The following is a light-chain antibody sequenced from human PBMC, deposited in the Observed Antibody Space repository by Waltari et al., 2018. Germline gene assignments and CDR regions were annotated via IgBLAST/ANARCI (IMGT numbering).Light chain of an antibody. V-gene: IGLV2-8*01. Sequence: QSALTQPPSASGSPGQSVTISCTGTSSDVGGYDYVSWYQQHPGKAPKLIIYEVNKRPYGVPDRFSGSKSGNTASLTVSGLQAEDEADYYCSSYTSSNNCVFGTGTKVTVL. CDR1: SSDVGGYDY. CDR2: EVN. J-gene: IGLJ1*01. CDR3: SSYTSSNNCV.